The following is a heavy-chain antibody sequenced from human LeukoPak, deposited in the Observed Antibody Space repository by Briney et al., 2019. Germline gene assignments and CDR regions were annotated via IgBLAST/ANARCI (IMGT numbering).Heavy chain of an antibody. D-gene: IGHD5-24*01. V-gene: IGHV3-30*04. CDR2: ISYDGSIK. J-gene: IGHJ4*02. Sequence: GGSLRLSCAASGFTFITYAMHWVRQAPGKGLQWVALISYDGSIKHYADSVKGRFTISRDNSKNTLYLQMNTLRAEDTALYYCSRDSARRDGYNFDYWGQGTLVTVSS. CDR1: GFTFITYA. CDR3: SRDSARRDGYNFDY.